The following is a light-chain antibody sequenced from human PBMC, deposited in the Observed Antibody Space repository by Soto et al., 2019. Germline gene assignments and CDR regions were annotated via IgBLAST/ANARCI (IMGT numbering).Light chain of an antibody. J-gene: IGKJ2*01. Sequence: EIGLTQSPGTLSVSPGERATLSCRASQSVSSSYLAWYQQKPGQAPRLLIYGASSRATGIPDRFSGSGSGTELTLTITRMLSYDFAVYYCELHCSPPLTFGHGT. CDR1: QSVSSSY. CDR2: GAS. V-gene: IGKV3-20*01. CDR3: ELHCSPPLT.